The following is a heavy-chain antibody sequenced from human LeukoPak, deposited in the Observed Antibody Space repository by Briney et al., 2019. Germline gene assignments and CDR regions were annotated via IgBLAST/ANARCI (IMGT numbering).Heavy chain of an antibody. CDR1: GFTFSSFG. Sequence: PGRSLRLSCAASGFTFSSFGMHWVRQAPGKGLEWVAVLSYDGSSKYYIDPVKGRFTISRDNSKNTLYLQTNSLRAEDTAVYYCASHEEWELLYYFDYWGQGTLVTVSS. V-gene: IGHV3-30*03. CDR3: ASHEEWELLYYFDY. J-gene: IGHJ4*02. CDR2: LSYDGSSK. D-gene: IGHD1-26*01.